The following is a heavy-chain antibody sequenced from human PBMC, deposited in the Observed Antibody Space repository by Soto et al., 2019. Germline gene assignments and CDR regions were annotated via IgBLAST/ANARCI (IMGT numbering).Heavy chain of an antibody. CDR1: GFTFSTFS. CDR3: ARDLGWAFDS. V-gene: IGHV3-48*02. Sequence: EVQLVESGGGSVQPGGSLRLSCAASGFTFSTFSMNWVRQAPGRGLEWISYISGGGGPISYADSVKGRFTISRENAKNSLYLQMDSLTDEDTAVYYCARDLGWAFDSWGQGTLVTVSS. D-gene: IGHD6-19*01. CDR2: ISGGGGPI. J-gene: IGHJ4*02.